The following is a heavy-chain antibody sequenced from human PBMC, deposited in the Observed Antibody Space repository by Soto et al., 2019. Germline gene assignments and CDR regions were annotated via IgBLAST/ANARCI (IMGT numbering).Heavy chain of an antibody. V-gene: IGHV1-3*05. D-gene: IGHD2-2*01. J-gene: IGHJ5*02. Sequence: QVQLVQSGAEEKKPGASVKVSCKASGYTFTSYGIQWVRQAPGQRLEWMGWINAGNGNTKYSQKFQGRVTITRDTSASTAYMALSSLRSEDTAVYYCARADGPGFVGPWGQGTLVTVSS. CDR3: ARADGPGFVGP. CDR1: GYTFTSYG. CDR2: INAGNGNT.